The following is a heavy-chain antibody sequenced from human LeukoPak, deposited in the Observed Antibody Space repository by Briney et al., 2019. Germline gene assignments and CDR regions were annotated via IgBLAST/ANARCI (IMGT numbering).Heavy chain of an antibody. D-gene: IGHD6-19*01. Sequence: SETLSLTCSVSGGSLRTYYWSWIRQPAGKGLEWIGRVYTSGGTDCNPSLKSRVTMSVDTSRNQFSLKLSSVTAADTAVYYCARGGSGWPNYFDYWGQGALVTVSS. CDR2: VYTSGGT. CDR1: GGSLRTYY. CDR3: ARGGSGWPNYFDY. J-gene: IGHJ4*02. V-gene: IGHV4-4*07.